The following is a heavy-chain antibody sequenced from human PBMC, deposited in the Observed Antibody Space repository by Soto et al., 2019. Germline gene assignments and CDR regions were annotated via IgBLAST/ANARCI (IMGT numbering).Heavy chain of an antibody. CDR2: MNPNSGNT. CDR3: ARKLFLEWLGDYMDV. J-gene: IGHJ6*03. Sequence: ASVKVSCKASGYTFTSYDINWVRQATGQGLEWMGWMNPNSGNTGYAQKFQGRVTMTRNTSISTAYMELSSLRSEDTAVYYCARKLFLEWLGDYMDVWGKGTTVTVSS. D-gene: IGHD3-3*01. V-gene: IGHV1-8*01. CDR1: GYTFTSYD.